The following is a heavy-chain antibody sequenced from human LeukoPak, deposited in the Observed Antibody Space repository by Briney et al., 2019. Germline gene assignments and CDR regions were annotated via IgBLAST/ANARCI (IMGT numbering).Heavy chain of an antibody. D-gene: IGHD3-10*01. Sequence: PGGSLRLSCAASEFTFSSYTMNWVRQPPGKGLEWVSNIGTSSTTIYYADSVKGRFTISRDNAKNSLYLQMNSLRADDTAVYYCARFAAGGSYYYYMDVWGKGTTVTVSS. V-gene: IGHV3-48*01. CDR3: ARFAAGGSYYYYMDV. J-gene: IGHJ6*03. CDR2: IGTSSTTI. CDR1: EFTFSSYT.